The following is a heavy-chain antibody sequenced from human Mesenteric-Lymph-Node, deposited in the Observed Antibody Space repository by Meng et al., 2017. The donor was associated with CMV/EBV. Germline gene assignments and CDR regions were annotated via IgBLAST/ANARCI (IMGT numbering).Heavy chain of an antibody. CDR1: GGSISSYY. CDR3: ARDDVYYGMDV. CDR2: IHYSGST. Sequence: LRLSCTVSGGSISSYYWSWIRQPPGNGLEWIGYIHYSGSTNYNPSLKSRVTISVDTSKNQFSLKLSSLTAADTAVYYCARDDVYYGMDVWGQGTTVTVSS. J-gene: IGHJ6*02. V-gene: IGHV4-59*01.